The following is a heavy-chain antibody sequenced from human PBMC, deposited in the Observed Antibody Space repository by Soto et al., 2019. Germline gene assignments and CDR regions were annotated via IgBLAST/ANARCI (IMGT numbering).Heavy chain of an antibody. D-gene: IGHD6-19*01. V-gene: IGHV4-28*01. CDR2: IYYSGST. J-gene: IGHJ2*01. Sequence: QVQLQESGPGLVKPSDTLSLTCAVSGYSISSSNWWGWIRQPPGKGLEWIGYIYYSGSTYYNPSLKIRVTMSVDTSKNQFSLKLSSVTAVDTAVYYCARNRYSSGWYEIDLWGRGTLVTVSS. CDR3: ARNRYSSGWYEIDL. CDR1: GYSISSSNW.